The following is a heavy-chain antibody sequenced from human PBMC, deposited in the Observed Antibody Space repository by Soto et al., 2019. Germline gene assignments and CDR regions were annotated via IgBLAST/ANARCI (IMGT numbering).Heavy chain of an antibody. CDR1: DGSLSDDY. D-gene: IGHD1-1*01. V-gene: IGHV4-34*02. J-gene: IGHJ5*02. Sequence: QVQLQQWGAGLLKPSETLSLTCAVYDGSLSDDYYTWTRQSPGKGLEWIGEIHPSGSTYYNPFLKTRVTLSQDTSKKQFSLTLISVPAADTGEYYCSRGNDAYKGGRTWGQGTLVTVSS. CDR2: IHPSGST. CDR3: SRGNDAYKGGRT.